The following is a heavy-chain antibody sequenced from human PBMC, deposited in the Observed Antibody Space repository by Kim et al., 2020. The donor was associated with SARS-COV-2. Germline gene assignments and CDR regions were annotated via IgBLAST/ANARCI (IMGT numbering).Heavy chain of an antibody. J-gene: IGHJ4*02. V-gene: IGHV4-59*09. CDR3: ARGAPGGSGWYHY. D-gene: IGHD6-19*01. Sequence: YNPSLKSRVTISVDTSKNQFSLKLSSVTAADTAVYYCARGAPGGSGWYHYWGQGTLVTVSS.